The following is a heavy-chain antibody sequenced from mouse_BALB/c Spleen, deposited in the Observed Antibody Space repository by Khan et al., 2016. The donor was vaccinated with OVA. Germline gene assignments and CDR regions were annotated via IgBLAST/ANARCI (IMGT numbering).Heavy chain of an antibody. CDR3: ASDGACYRYDCWFAF. J-gene: IGHJ3*01. Sequence: QVQLQQSGSELAKPGASVKMSCKASGYTFTNYSMHWVKQRPGQGLEWIGYINPSNGYTNYNQKFKDKATLNADKSSSTAYMQLSSLTSEDSAVYSCASDGACYRYDCWFAFWGQGTLVTVSA. CDR1: GYTFTNYS. D-gene: IGHD2-14*01. V-gene: IGHV1-4*01. CDR2: INPSNGYT.